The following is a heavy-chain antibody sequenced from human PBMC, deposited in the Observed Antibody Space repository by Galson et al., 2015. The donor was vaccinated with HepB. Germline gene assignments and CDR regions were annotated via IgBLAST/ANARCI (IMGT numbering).Heavy chain of an antibody. V-gene: IGHV1-46*03. D-gene: IGHD3-22*01. Sequence: SVKVSCKASGYTFTSYYMHWVRQAPGQGLEWMGIINPSGGSTSYAQKFQGRVTMTRDTSTSTVYMELSSLRSEDTAVYYCARNTGRDYYDSSGYSHFDYWGQGTLVTVSS. CDR2: INPSGGST. CDR1: GYTFTSYY. J-gene: IGHJ4*02. CDR3: ARNTGRDYYDSSGYSHFDY.